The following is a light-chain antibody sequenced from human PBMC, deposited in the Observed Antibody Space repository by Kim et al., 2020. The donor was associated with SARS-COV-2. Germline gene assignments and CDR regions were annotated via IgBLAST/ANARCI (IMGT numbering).Light chain of an antibody. CDR1: SSNIGNNY. V-gene: IGLV1-51*01. Sequence: QPVLTQPPSVSAAPGQGVTISCSGTSSNIGNNYVSWYQQFPGTAPKLLIYDNNKRPSGIPDRFSGSKSGTSATLGITGLQTGDEAVYHCGTWDTSLTAGVFGGGTKLTVL. J-gene: IGLJ2*01. CDR3: GTWDTSLTAGV. CDR2: DNN.